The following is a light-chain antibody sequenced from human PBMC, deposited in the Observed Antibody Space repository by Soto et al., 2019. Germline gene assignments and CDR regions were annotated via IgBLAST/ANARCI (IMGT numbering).Light chain of an antibody. CDR3: QQYYSTPLT. CDR2: WAS. J-gene: IGKJ3*01. Sequence: DIVMTQSPDSLAVSLGERATINCKSSQSVLYSSNNKKYLAWYQQKPGQPPKLLIYWASTRESGVPDRFSGSGSGKDFTLTISSLQAEDVAVYYCQQYYSTPLTFGPGTTVDIK. CDR1: QSVLYSSNNKKY. V-gene: IGKV4-1*01.